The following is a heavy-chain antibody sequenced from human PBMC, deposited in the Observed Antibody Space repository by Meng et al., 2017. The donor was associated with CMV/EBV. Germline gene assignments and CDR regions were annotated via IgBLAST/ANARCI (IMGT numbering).Heavy chain of an antibody. J-gene: IGHJ6*02. CDR3: ATVRPAYYYYGMDV. CDR2: FDPEDGET. D-gene: IGHD2-2*01. V-gene: IGHV1-24*01. CDR1: GYTLTELS. Sequence: ASVKVSCKVSGYTLTELSMHWMRQAPGKGLEWMGGFDPEDGETIYAQRFQGRVTMTEDTSTDTAYMELSSLRSEDTAVYYCATVRPAYYYYGMDVWGQGTTVTVSS.